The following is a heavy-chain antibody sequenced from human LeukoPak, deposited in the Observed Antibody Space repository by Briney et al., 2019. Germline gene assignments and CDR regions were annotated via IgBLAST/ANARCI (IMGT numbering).Heavy chain of an antibody. V-gene: IGHV4-34*01. CDR2: INHSGST. D-gene: IGHD3-22*01. Sequence: GSLRLSCAASGFTFSDYNMRWIRQPPGKGLEWIGEINHSGSTNYNPSLKSRVTISVDTSKNQFSLKLSSVTAADTAVYYCARGRDSSGFAFDIWGQGTMVTVSS. J-gene: IGHJ3*02. CDR3: ARGRDSSGFAFDI. CDR1: GFTFSDYN.